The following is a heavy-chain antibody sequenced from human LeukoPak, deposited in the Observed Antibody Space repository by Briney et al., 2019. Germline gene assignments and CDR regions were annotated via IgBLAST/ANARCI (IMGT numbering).Heavy chain of an antibody. D-gene: IGHD6-6*01. CDR3: ARLGAARLFDY. CDR2: IYHSGST. Sequence: SPSETLSLTCTVSGGSISSGGYYWSWIRQPPGKGLEWIGYIYHSGSTYYNPSLKSRVTISVDRSKNQFSLKLSSVTAADTAVYYCARLGAARLFDYWGQGTLVTVSS. J-gene: IGHJ4*02. CDR1: GGSISSGGYY. V-gene: IGHV4-30-2*01.